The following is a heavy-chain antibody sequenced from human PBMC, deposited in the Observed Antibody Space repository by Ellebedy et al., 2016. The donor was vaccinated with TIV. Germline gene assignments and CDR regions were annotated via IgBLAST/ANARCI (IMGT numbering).Heavy chain of an antibody. D-gene: IGHD3-3*01. CDR1: GFTFDDYA. J-gene: IGHJ4*02. CDR3: ARERFLTCFDY. V-gene: IGHV3-9*01. CDR2: ISWNSNSI. Sequence: GGSLRLXCATSGFTFDDYAMHWVRLAPGKGLEWVSGISWNSNSIVYADSVKGRFTISRDNAKNSLYLQMNSLRAEDTAVYYCARERFLTCFDYWGQGTLVTVSS.